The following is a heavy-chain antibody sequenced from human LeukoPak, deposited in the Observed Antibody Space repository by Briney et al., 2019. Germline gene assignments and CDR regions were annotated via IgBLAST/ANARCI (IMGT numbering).Heavy chain of an antibody. CDR2: INHSGST. CDR1: GGSFSGYY. D-gene: IGHD6-6*01. J-gene: IGHJ4*02. CDR3: ARGLGSSSGAY. Sequence: SETLSLTCAVYGGSFSGYYWSWIRQPPGKGLEWIGEINHSGSTNYNPSLKSRVTISVGTSKNQFSLKLSSVTAADTAVYYCARGLGSSSGAYWGQGTLVTVSS. V-gene: IGHV4-34*01.